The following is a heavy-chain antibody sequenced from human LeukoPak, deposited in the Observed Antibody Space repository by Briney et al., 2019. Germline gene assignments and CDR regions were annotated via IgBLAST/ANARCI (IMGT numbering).Heavy chain of an antibody. CDR3: AIYLGIAAAGTIGFGY. CDR1: GGTFSSYA. D-gene: IGHD6-13*01. J-gene: IGHJ4*02. V-gene: IGHV1-69*01. Sequence: GSSVKVSCKASGGTFSSYAISWVRQAPGQGREWMGGIIPIFGTANYAQKFQGRVTITADESTSTAYMELSSLRSEDTAVYYCAIYLGIAAAGTIGFGYWGQGTLVTVSS. CDR2: IIPIFGTA.